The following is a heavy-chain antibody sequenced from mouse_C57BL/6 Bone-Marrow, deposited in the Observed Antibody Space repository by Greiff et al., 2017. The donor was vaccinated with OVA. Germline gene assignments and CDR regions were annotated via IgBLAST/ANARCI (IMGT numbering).Heavy chain of an antibody. CDR3: ARHEYYSNYRYYFDY. D-gene: IGHD2-5*01. J-gene: IGHJ2*01. CDR2: FYPGSGSI. Sequence: LEESGAELVKPGASVKLSCKASGYTFTEYTIHWVKQRSGQGLEWIGWFYPGSGSIKYNEKFKDKATLTADKSSSTGYMELSRLTSEDSAVYFCARHEYYSNYRYYFDYWGQGTTLTVSS. V-gene: IGHV1-62-2*01. CDR1: GYTFTEYT.